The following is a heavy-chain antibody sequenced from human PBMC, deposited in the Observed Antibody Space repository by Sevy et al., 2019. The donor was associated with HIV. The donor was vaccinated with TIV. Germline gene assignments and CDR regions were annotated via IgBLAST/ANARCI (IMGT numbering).Heavy chain of an antibody. D-gene: IGHD3-10*01. J-gene: IGHJ6*02. CDR2: ISFYGSNK. Sequence: GGSLRLSCAASGFTFGSYDMYWVRQTPGKGLEWVALISFYGSNKEYADSVKGRFTISRDNSKNTVYLQMSSLKPEDTAVYYCAKDAFEVRGVLSSRDMLTYYHAMDLWGHGTTVTVSS. V-gene: IGHV3-30*18. CDR1: GFTFGSYD. CDR3: AKDAFEVRGVLSSRDMLTYYHAMDL.